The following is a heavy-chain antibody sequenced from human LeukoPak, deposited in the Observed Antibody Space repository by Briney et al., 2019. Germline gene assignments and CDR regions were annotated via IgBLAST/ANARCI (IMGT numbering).Heavy chain of an antibody. D-gene: IGHD3-10*02. CDR1: GFTFSSYE. J-gene: IGHJ6*04. V-gene: IGHV3-48*03. Sequence: GGSLRLSCAASGFTFSSYEMNWVRQAPGKGLEWVSYISSSGSTIYYADSVMGRFTISRDNAKNSLYLQMNSLRAEDTAVYYCAELGITMIGGVWGKGTTVTISS. CDR3: AELGITMIGGV. CDR2: ISSSGSTI.